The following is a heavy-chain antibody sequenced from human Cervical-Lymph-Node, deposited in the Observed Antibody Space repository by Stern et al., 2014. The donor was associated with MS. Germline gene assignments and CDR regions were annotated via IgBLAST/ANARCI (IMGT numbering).Heavy chain of an antibody. Sequence: EVQLVQSGAEVKKPGDSLKISCKGSGYIFANYWIGWVRQIPGKGLEWPGIIYPGDSETRYNPSFHGQVTSSADKSISTAYLQWSSLRESDTAIYYCARKDSSGYYSQIDNWGQGTLVTVSS. D-gene: IGHD3-22*01. CDR2: IYPGDSET. V-gene: IGHV5-51*01. CDR3: ARKDSSGYYSQIDN. J-gene: IGHJ4*02. CDR1: GYIFANYW.